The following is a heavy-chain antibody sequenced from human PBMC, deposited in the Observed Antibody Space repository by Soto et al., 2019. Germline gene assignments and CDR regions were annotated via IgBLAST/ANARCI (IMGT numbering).Heavy chain of an antibody. CDR1: GYTFTNFG. CDR3: PKDVVDDTESVTGGS. J-gene: IGHJ5*02. V-gene: IGHV1-18*01. D-gene: IGHD5-18*01. CDR2: INTYNGNT. Sequence: QVLLVQSGAEVKKPGASVKVSCRTSGYTFTNFGLTWVRQAPGQGLEWMGWINTYNGNTKYAQKFQGRLAMTTDTPTSTAYMRRQSLKTDDTSIYYCPKDVVDDTESVTGGSWGQGSLVTVSS.